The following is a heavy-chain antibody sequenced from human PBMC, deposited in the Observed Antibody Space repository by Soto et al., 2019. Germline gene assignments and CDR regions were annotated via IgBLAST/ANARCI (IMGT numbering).Heavy chain of an antibody. J-gene: IGHJ4*02. V-gene: IGHV2-5*02. D-gene: IGHD1-7*01. CDR3: AHRRSGISQWNYGDFDY. CDR1: GFSLITSGVG. CDR2: IYWDDDK. Sequence: GSCPTLVNPTQTLTLTCTFSGFSLITSGVGVGWIRQPPGKALEWLAFIYWDDDKRYSPSLRSRLTIAKDTSKNQVVLTMTEVDPVDTATYFCAHRRSGISQWNYGDFDYWGQGTQVTVSS.